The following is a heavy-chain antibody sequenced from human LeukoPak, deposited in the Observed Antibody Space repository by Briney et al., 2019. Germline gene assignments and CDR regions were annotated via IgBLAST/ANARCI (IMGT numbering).Heavy chain of an antibody. J-gene: IGHJ4*02. Sequence: GGSLRLSCAASGFTFSSYAMSWVRQAPGKGLEWVSTISGSGGSTYYADSVKGRFTISRDNSKNTLYLQMNSLRAEDTAVYYCAQDRRSDGYSYGYLDYWGQGTLVAVSS. CDR2: ISGSGGST. V-gene: IGHV3-23*01. CDR1: GFTFSSYA. D-gene: IGHD5-18*01. CDR3: AQDRRSDGYSYGYLDY.